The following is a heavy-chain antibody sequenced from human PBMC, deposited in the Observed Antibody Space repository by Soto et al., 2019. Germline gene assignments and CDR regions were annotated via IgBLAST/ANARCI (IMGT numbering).Heavy chain of an antibody. CDR2: ISIGSGSI. V-gene: IGHV3-48*02. J-gene: IGHJ3*01. CDR3: VRDDRWAFDF. D-gene: IGHD3-22*01. Sequence: EVHLVESGGGLVQPGGSLRVSCAASGFTFSNYAMNWVRQAPGKGLEWVSYISIGSGSIFYADSVKGRFTISRDDAKNLLYLQMNTLRDEDTAVYYCVRDDRWAFDFWGQRTMVTVSS. CDR1: GFTFSNYA.